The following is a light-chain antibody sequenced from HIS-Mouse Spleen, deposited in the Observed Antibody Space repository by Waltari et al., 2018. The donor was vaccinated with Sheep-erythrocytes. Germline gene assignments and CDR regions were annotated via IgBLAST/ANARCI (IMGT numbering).Light chain of an antibody. J-gene: IGLJ1*01. V-gene: IGLV2-11*01. Sequence: QSALTQPRSVSGSPGQSVTISCTGTSSDVGGYNYISRYQHHPGKAPKLMIYDVSKRPSGVPDRFSGSKSGNTASLTISGLQAEDEADYYCCSYAGSYNHVFATGTKVTVL. CDR1: SSDVGGYNY. CDR3: CSYAGSYNHV. CDR2: DVS.